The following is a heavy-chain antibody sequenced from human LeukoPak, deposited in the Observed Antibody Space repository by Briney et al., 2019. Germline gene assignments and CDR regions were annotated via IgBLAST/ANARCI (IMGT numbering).Heavy chain of an antibody. J-gene: IGHJ2*01. CDR1: GFTFSSYD. V-gene: IGHV3-13*01. D-gene: IGHD6-13*01. CDR2: IGTAGDT. Sequence: GGSLRLSCAASGFTFSSYDMHWVRQATGKGLEWVSAIGTAGDTYYPGSVKGRFTISRENAKNSLYLQMNSLRAGDTAVYYCARDRRYSRNYWYFDLWGRGTLVTVSS. CDR3: ARDRRYSRNYWYFDL.